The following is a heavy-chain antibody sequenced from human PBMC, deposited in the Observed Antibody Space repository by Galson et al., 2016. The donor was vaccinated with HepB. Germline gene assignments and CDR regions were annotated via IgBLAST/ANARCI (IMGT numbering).Heavy chain of an antibody. D-gene: IGHD2-2*01. Sequence: SETLSLTCTVSGGSIGDYYWNWIRQPPGKGLEWVGYIYYSGSTTYNPSFKSRVTISVDTSKSQFSLKLNSVTAADTALYYCARGSYCSRASCYTSPFGFWGQGILVTVSS. CDR2: IYYSGST. CDR3: ARGSYCSRASCYTSPFGF. J-gene: IGHJ4*02. CDR1: GGSIGDYY. V-gene: IGHV4-59*01.